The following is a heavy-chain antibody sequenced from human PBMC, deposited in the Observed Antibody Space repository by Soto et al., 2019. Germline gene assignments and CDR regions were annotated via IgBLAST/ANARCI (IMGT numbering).Heavy chain of an antibody. J-gene: IGHJ4*02. CDR3: ANEIRPNDY. V-gene: IGHV3-23*01. Sequence: EVQLLESGGGLVQPGGSLRLSCAASGLPFSSHAMSWVRQAPGNGLEWVSSISISGGNTYYADSVRGRFTISRDNSTNTLYLHINSLTDEDTAIYYCANEIRPNDYWGQGTLVTVSS. CDR2: ISISGGNT. D-gene: IGHD4-17*01. CDR1: GLPFSSHA.